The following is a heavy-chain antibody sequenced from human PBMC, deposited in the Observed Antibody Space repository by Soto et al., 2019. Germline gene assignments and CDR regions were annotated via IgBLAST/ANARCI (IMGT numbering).Heavy chain of an antibody. CDR3: ARGPDYGDYATYFDF. Sequence: QVQLVQSGAEVKKPGSSVKVSCKASGGTFSSYAISWVRQAPGQGLEWVGGIIPIFGTANYAQKFQGRVTITADESTSTAYMELSSLRSEDTAVYYCARGPDYGDYATYFDFWGHGTLVTVSS. CDR2: IIPIFGTA. J-gene: IGHJ4*01. CDR1: GGTFSSYA. V-gene: IGHV1-69*01. D-gene: IGHD4-17*01.